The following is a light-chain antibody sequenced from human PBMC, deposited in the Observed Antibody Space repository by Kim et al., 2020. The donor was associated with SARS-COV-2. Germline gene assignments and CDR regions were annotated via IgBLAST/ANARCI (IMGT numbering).Light chain of an antibody. J-gene: IGLJ3*02. CDR2: GNN. CDR1: SSNSGAGYG. Sequence: QRVTISCTGSSSNSGAGYGVHWYRQLPGTAPKLLINGNNNRPSGVPDRFSGSKSGTSGSLAITGLQVDDEADYYCQSYDSSLNVWVFGGGTQLTVL. V-gene: IGLV1-40*01. CDR3: QSYDSSLNVWV.